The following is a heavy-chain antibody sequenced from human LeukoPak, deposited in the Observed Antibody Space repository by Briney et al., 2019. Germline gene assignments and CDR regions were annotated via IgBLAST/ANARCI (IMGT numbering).Heavy chain of an antibody. V-gene: IGHV1-69*13. CDR2: IIPIFGTA. CDR1: GGTFSSYA. CDR3: ASDRMVRGVMSRSFDP. Sequence: EASVKVSCKASGGTFSSYAISWVRQAPGQGLEWMGGIIPIFGTANYAQKFQGRVTITADESTSTAYMELSSLRSEDTAVYYCASDRMVRGVMSRSFDPWGQGTLVTVSS. J-gene: IGHJ5*02. D-gene: IGHD3-10*01.